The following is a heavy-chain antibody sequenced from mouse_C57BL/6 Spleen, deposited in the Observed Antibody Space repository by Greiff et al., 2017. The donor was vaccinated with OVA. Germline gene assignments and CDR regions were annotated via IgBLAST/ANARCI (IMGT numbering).Heavy chain of an antibody. CDR2: IHPNSGST. V-gene: IGHV1-64*01. Sequence: QVQLQQSGAELVKPGASVQLSCKASGYTFTSYWMHWVKQRPGPGLEWIGMIHPNSGSTNYNEKFKSKATLTVDKSSSTAYMQLSSLTSEDSAVYYCARVGYYYFDYWGQGTTLTVSS. D-gene: IGHD2-3*01. J-gene: IGHJ2*01. CDR3: ARVGYYYFDY. CDR1: GYTFTSYW.